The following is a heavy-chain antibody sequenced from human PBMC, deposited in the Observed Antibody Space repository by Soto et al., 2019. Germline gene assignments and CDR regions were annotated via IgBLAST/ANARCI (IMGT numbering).Heavy chain of an antibody. CDR3: ASRSSGWYFDY. CDR2: ISGSGSST. D-gene: IGHD6-19*01. J-gene: IGHJ4*02. CDR1: GFTFSSYA. Sequence: EVQLLESGGGLVQPGGSLRLSCAASGFTFSSYAMNWVRQAPGKGLEWVSGISGSGSSTYYADSVKGRFTISRDNSKHTLYRQRNSVRAVDTAVYYCASRSSGWYFDYWGQGTLVTVSS. V-gene: IGHV3-23*01.